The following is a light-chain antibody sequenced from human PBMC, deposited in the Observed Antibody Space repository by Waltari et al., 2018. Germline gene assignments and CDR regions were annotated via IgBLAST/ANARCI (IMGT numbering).Light chain of an antibody. CDR2: GAY. CDR3: QQYNNWPPYI. V-gene: IGKV3-15*01. Sequence: ETVMTQSPSTLSLSPGDRATLSCRASQSVSTNLAWYQKKPGQAPRLLIYGAYIRATGIPARFSGRGAGTEFTLTISSLQSEDFAVYYCQQYNNWPPYIFGQGSQLEI. J-gene: IGKJ2*01. CDR1: QSVSTN.